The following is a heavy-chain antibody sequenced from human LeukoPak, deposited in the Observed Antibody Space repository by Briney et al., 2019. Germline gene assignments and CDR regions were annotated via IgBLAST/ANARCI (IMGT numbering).Heavy chain of an antibody. D-gene: IGHD5-18*01. Sequence: SETLSLTCTVSGGSISSYYWSWIRQPPGKGLEWIGYIYYSGSTNYNPSLKSRVTISVDTSKNQFSLKLSSVTAADTAVYYCARATYSYGTYFDYWGQGTLVTVSS. CDR2: IYYSGST. J-gene: IGHJ4*02. CDR1: GGSISSYY. CDR3: ARATYSYGTYFDY. V-gene: IGHV4-59*01.